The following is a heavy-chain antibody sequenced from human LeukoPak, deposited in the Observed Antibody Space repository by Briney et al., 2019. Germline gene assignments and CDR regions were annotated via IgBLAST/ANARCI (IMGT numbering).Heavy chain of an antibody. CDR2: IRYDGSNK. CDR1: GFTFSSYG. D-gene: IGHD5-12*01. CDR3: ARDQAVATILDY. J-gene: IGHJ4*02. V-gene: IGHV3-30*02. Sequence: GGSLRLSCAASGFTFSSYGMHWVRQAPGKGLEWVAFIRYDGSNKYYADSVKGRFTISRDNSKNTLYLQMNSLRAEDTAVYYCARDQAVATILDYWGQGTLVTVSS.